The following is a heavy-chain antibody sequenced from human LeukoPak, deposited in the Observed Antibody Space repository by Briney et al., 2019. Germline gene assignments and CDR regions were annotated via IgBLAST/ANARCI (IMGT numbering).Heavy chain of an antibody. CDR1: GFTVTSNH. CDR3: ARYGSGYYFDY. CDR2: IYAGCDT. Sequence: GGSLRLSCAVSGFTVTSNHMSWVRQPPGQGLERISVIYAGCDTYYADSVKGRVTISRDKSKYTLYLQMDSLRAEDTAVYYCARYGSGYYFDYWGQGTLVAVSS. J-gene: IGHJ4*02. V-gene: IGHV3-53*01. D-gene: IGHD3-22*01.